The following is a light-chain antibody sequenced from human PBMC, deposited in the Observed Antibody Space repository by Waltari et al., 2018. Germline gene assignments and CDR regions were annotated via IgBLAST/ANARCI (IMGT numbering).Light chain of an antibody. CDR2: ATS. V-gene: IGKV3-20*01. Sequence: EIVLTQSPGTLSLSPGERATLSCRASQSVSRSYLAWYQQKPGQAPRVLIYATSTRATGIPDRLSGSGSGTDFTLTISRLEAEDFAVYYCQQYDSSFSTYTFGQGTKLEIK. CDR3: QQYDSSFSTYT. J-gene: IGKJ2*01. CDR1: QSVSRSY.